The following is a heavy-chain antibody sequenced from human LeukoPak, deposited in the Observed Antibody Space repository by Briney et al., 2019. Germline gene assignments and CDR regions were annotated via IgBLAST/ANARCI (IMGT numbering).Heavy chain of an antibody. V-gene: IGHV3-21*01. D-gene: IGHD3-16*01. J-gene: IGHJ4*02. CDR2: ISSSSSYI. Sequence: PGGSLRLSCAASGFTFSSYSMNWVRQAPGKGLEWVSSISSSSSYIYYADSVKGRFTISRDNAKNSLYLQMNSLRAEDTAVYYCARDPRRGYDYVKGGQGTLVTVSS. CDR3: ARDPRRGYDYVK. CDR1: GFTFSSYS.